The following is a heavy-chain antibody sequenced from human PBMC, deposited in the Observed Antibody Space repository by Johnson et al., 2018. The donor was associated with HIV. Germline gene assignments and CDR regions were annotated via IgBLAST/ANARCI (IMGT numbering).Heavy chain of an antibody. CDR3: ARDGPYYDSSGYYYGTVFYAFDI. CDR2: ISYDGSNK. D-gene: IGHD3-22*01. V-gene: IGHV3-30*04. Sequence: QVQLVESGGGVVQPGRSLRLSCAASGFTFSSYAMHWVRQAPGKGLERVAVISYDGSNKYYAVSVKGRFIISRNTSKNTLYLQMNSLRAEDTAVYYCARDGPYYDSSGYYYGTVFYAFDIWGQGTMVTVSS. J-gene: IGHJ3*02. CDR1: GFTFSSYA.